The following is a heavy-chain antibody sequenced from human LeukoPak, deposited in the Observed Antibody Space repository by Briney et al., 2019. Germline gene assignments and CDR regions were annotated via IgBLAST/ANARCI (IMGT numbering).Heavy chain of an antibody. D-gene: IGHD2-15*01. Sequence: RPSETLSLTCTVSGYSISSGYYWGWIRQPPGKGLEWIGSIYHSGSTYYNPSLNSRVTISVDTSKNQFSLKLSSVTPADTAVYYCARDLCSGGSCYPGWLDPWGQGTLVTVSS. CDR2: IYHSGST. V-gene: IGHV4-38-2*02. J-gene: IGHJ5*02. CDR3: ARDLCSGGSCYPGWLDP. CDR1: GYSISSGYY.